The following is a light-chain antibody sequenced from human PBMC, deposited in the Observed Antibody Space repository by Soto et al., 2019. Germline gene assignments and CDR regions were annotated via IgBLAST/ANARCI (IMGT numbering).Light chain of an antibody. CDR2: EVT. Sequence: QSALTQPASVSGSPGQSIAISCTGSSSDIGIYKYVSWYQQHPGKVPKLIIYEVTNRPSGVSNRFSGSKSGNTASLNISGLQAEDEADYYCSSYTTSSTRVSGPGTKLTVL. CDR1: SSDIGIYKY. CDR3: SSYTTSSTRV. V-gene: IGLV2-14*01. J-gene: IGLJ1*01.